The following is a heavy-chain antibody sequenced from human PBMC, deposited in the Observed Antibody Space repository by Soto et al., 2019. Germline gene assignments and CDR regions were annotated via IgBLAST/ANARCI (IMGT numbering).Heavy chain of an antibody. CDR3: ARSRTEAARAFDY. J-gene: IGHJ4*02. CDR2: IYYSGST. Sequence: SETLSLTCTVSGGCISSSSYYWGWIRQPPGKGLEWIGEIYYSGSTYYNPSLKSRVTISVDTSKNQFSLKLSSVTAADTAVYYCARSRTEAARAFDYWGQGTLVTVSS. CDR1: GGCISSSSYY. V-gene: IGHV4-39*01. D-gene: IGHD6-6*01.